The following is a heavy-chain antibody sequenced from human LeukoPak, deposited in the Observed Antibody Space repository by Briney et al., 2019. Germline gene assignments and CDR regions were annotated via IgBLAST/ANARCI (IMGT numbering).Heavy chain of an antibody. CDR3: VRDLGGRSGH. CDR2: INEDGSTT. CDR1: GFTFSSSW. D-gene: IGHD1-26*01. V-gene: IGHV3-74*01. Sequence: GGSLRLSCAASGFTFSSSWMHWVRQAPGKGLVWVSRINEDGSTTNYADSAKGRSTIFRDNAKNTLYLQMNSLRAEDTAVYYCVRDLGGRSGHWGQGTLVTVSS. J-gene: IGHJ4*02.